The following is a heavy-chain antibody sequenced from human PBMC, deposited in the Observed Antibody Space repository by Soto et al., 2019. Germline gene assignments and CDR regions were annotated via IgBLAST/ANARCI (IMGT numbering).Heavy chain of an antibody. D-gene: IGHD3-3*01. Sequence: AGGSLRLSCAASGFTFSTFWMHWVRQAPGKGLVWVSRINSDGSSTNYADSVKGRVTISRDNAKNMLYLQMNSLRAEDTAVYYCAKDQVTMKLGGTDYWGQGTLVTVSS. CDR1: GFTFSTFW. CDR2: INSDGSST. CDR3: AKDQVTMKLGGTDY. V-gene: IGHV3-74*01. J-gene: IGHJ4*02.